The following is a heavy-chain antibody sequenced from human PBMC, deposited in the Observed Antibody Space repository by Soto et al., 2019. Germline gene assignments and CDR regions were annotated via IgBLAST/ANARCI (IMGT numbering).Heavy chain of an antibody. D-gene: IGHD1-26*01. Sequence: PSDTLSLTCTVSGGSISSHYWSWVRQAPGKGLEWIGHIYYRGSTTYNPSLRSRSTISVDTSNNQFSLKLNSVTTADTAVYYCARDGREASGMDVWGQGTKVTGSS. V-gene: IGHV4-59*11. CDR1: GGSISSHY. CDR3: ARDGREASGMDV. J-gene: IGHJ6*02. CDR2: IYYRGST.